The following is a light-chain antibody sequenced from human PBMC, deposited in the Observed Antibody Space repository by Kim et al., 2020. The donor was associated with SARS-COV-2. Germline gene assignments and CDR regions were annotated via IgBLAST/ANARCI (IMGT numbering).Light chain of an antibody. CDR1: SSDVGGYNY. Sequence: QSINIPCTGTSSDVGGYNYVSWYQQHPGKAPKLMIYDVSNRPSGVSNRFSGSKSGNTASLTISGLQAEDEADYYCSSYTCSSTHVVFGGGTQLTVL. CDR3: SSYTCSSTHVV. V-gene: IGLV2-14*03. J-gene: IGLJ2*01. CDR2: DVS.